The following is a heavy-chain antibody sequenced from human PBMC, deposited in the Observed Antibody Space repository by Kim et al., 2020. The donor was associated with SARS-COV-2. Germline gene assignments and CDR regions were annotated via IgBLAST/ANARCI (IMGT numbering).Heavy chain of an antibody. CDR3: TTGGRL. J-gene: IGHJ4*02. Sequence: TEGGTTDYAAPVKGRFTISRHDSKNTLYLKMNSLKTEDTAVYYCTTGGRLWGQGTLVTVSS. V-gene: IGHV3-15*01. CDR2: TEGGTT. D-gene: IGHD6-25*01.